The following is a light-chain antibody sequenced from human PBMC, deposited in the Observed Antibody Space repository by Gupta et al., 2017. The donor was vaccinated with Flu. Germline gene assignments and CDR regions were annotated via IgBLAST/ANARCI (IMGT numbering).Light chain of an antibody. V-gene: IGKV3-11*01. CDR1: QSVSSY. CDR2: DAS. J-gene: IGKJ2*02. CDR3: QQRSNWPRT. Sequence: EIVLTQSPATLSLSPGERATLSCRASQSVSSYLAWYQQKPGQAPRLLIYDASNRATGIPARFSGSGSGTDFTLTISIRDPEDFAVYYCQQRSNWPRTFGQGTKLEIK.